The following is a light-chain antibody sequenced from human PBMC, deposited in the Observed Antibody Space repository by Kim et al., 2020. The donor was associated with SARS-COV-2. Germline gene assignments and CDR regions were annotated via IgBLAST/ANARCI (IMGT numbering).Light chain of an antibody. J-gene: IGKJ4*01. CDR2: GAF. CDR1: QTISILY. V-gene: IGKV3-20*01. Sequence: EFVLTQSPGTLSLSPGERATLSCRASQTISILYIAWYQQKPGQGPRLLIHGAFSRATGIPGRFSVSGSGTDFTLTISRLEPEDFAVYFCQHFGNSPRVTFGGGTKLEI. CDR3: QHFGNSPRVT.